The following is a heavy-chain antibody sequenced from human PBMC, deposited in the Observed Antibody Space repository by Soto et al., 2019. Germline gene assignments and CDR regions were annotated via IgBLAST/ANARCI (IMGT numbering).Heavy chain of an antibody. CDR3: VRWRVGRIAADGTVDYGMYD. CDR1: GDSVSSNSAA. J-gene: IGHJ6*02. V-gene: IGHV6-1*01. D-gene: IGHD6-13*01. CDR2: TYYRSKWYN. Sequence: SQTLSLTCVISGDSVSSNSAAWNWIRQSPSRGLEWLGRTYYRSKWYNDYAVSVKSRITINPDTSKNQFSLQLNSVTPEDTAVYYCVRWRVGRIAADGTVDYGMYDWSQGITVTV.